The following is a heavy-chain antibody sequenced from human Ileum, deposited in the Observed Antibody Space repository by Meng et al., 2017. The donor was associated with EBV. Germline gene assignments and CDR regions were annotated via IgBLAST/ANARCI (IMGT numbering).Heavy chain of an antibody. J-gene: IGHJ4*02. V-gene: IGHV3-11*01. Sequence: QVQLVESGGGLVKPGGSLRLSCAASGFTLRDYYMGWVRQAPGKGLEWISYISDRGTTIYYADSVRGRFSCSRDNARNSLFLQINSLRAEDTAVYYCARGAYNMNYYADYFESWGQGTLVTVSS. CDR3: ARGAYNMNYYADYFES. D-gene: IGHD1-26*01. CDR2: ISDRGTTI. CDR1: GFTLRDYY.